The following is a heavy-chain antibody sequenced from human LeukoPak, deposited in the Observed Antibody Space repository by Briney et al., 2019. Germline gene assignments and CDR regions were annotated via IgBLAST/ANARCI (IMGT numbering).Heavy chain of an antibody. Sequence: PGGSLRLSCAASGFTFSDYDLNWVRQAPGKGLEWVSVIYSGGTTYYADSVKGRFTISRDNSKNTLYLQMNSLRAEDTAVYYCARGGYSYDFDYWGQGTLVTVSS. CDR2: IYSGGTT. CDR1: GFTFSDYD. J-gene: IGHJ4*02. CDR3: ARGGYSYDFDY. V-gene: IGHV3-53*01. D-gene: IGHD5-18*01.